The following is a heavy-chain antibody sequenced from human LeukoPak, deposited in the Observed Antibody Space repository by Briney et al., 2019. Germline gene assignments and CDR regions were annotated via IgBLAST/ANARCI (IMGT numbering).Heavy chain of an antibody. V-gene: IGHV4-59*08. CDR2: IYYSGST. D-gene: IGHD1-26*01. CDR3: ARHDMDVAGGGLDYFDY. CDR1: GGSISRYY. Sequence: SETLSLTCTVSGGSISRYYWSWIRQPPGKELEWIGYIYYSGSTNYNPSLKSRVAISVDTSKNQFSLKLSSVTAADTAVYYCARHDMDVAGGGLDYFDYWRQGTLVTVSS. J-gene: IGHJ4*02.